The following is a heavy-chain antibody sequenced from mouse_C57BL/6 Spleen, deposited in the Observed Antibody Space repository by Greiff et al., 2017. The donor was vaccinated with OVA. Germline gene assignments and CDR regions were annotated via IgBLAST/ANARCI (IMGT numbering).Heavy chain of an antibody. V-gene: IGHV7-3*01. CDR3: ARLNDGYPYWYFDV. CDR1: GFTFTDYY. CDR2: IRNKANGYTT. D-gene: IGHD2-3*01. J-gene: IGHJ1*03. Sequence: EVKLMESGGGLVQPGGSLSLSCAASGFTFTDYYMSWVRQPPGKALEWLGFIRNKANGYTTEYSASVKGRFTISRDNSQSVLYLQMNALRAEDSATYYCARLNDGYPYWYFDVWGTGTTVTVSS.